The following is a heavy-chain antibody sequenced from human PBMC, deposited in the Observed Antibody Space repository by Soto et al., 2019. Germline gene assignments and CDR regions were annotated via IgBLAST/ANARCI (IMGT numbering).Heavy chain of an antibody. J-gene: IGHJ6*02. CDR1: GFTFSSYG. CDR2: IWNDGSNK. Sequence: PGGSLRLSCAASGFTFSSYGMHWVRQAPGKGLEWVAVIWNDGSNKYYADSVKGRFTISRDDSKNTLYLQMNSLRAEDTAMYYCARAGAATYGMDVWGQGTTVTISS. CDR3: ARAGAATYGMDV. D-gene: IGHD6-25*01. V-gene: IGHV3-33*01.